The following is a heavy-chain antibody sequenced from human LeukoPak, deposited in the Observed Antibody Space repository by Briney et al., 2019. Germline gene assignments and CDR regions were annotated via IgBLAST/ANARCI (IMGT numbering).Heavy chain of an antibody. V-gene: IGHV4-59*01. CDR1: GGSISSYY. CDR3: ARGLTTVVTPGY. J-gene: IGHJ4*02. Sequence: NPSETLSLTCTVSGGSISSYYWSWIRQPPGKGLEWIGYIYYSGSTNYNPSLKSRVTISVDTSKNQFSLKLSSVTAADTAVYYCARGLTTVVTPGYWGQGTLVTVSS. CDR2: IYYSGST. D-gene: IGHD4-23*01.